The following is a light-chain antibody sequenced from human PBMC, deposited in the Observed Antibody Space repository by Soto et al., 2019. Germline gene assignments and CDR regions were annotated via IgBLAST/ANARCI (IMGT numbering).Light chain of an antibody. Sequence: QSALTQTASVSGSPGQSITISCTGTSSDVGGYNYGSWYQQHPGKAPKLMIYEVSNRPSGVSNRFSSSKSGNTASMTSAGLQSEGESDYYCSSYTSSSPYGIGIGTKLTV. CDR3: SSYTSSSPYG. J-gene: IGLJ1*01. CDR1: SSDVGGYNY. CDR2: EVS. V-gene: IGLV2-14*01.